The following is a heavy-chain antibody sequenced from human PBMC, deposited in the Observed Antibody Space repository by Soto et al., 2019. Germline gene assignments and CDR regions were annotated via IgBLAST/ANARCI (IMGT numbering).Heavy chain of an antibody. J-gene: IGHJ4*02. Sequence: QVQLQESGPGLVKPSQTLSLTCTVSGGSISSGGYYWSWIRQHPGKGLEWIGYIYYSGSTYYNPSLKSRVTISVDTSKNQFSLKLSSVTAADTAVYWCARVESDFWSGSVRRIDYWGQGTLVTVSS. CDR1: GGSISSGGYY. V-gene: IGHV4-31*03. CDR2: IYYSGST. CDR3: ARVESDFWSGSVRRIDY. D-gene: IGHD3-3*01.